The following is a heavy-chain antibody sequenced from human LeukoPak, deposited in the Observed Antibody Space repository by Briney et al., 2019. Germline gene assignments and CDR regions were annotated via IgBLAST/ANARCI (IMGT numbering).Heavy chain of an antibody. V-gene: IGHV3-23*01. D-gene: IGHD4-17*01. CDR2: IIVSGSRT. J-gene: IGHJ3*02. CDR3: SKDPNGDYIGAFDM. CDR1: GITFSNYA. Sequence: PGGSLRLSCAASGITFSNYAMTWVRQAPGKGLEWVSSIIVSGSRTYYADSVKGRFTISRDNSKNTLYLQMNSLRAEDTALYYCSKDPNGDYIGAFDMWGPGTLVTVSS.